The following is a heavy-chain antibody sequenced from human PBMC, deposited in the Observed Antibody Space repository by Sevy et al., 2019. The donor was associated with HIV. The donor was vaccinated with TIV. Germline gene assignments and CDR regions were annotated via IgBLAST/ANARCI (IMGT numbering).Heavy chain of an antibody. V-gene: IGHV4-59*01. CDR3: ARAPPVRSGDDSLNWFDP. J-gene: IGHJ5*02. CDR2: IHYSGST. D-gene: IGHD5-12*01. Sequence: ETLSLTCSVSGGPISSYYWSWIRQPPGKRLEWIGYIHYSGSTNYNPSLNSRLTISVDTSKNQFSLRLTSVTAADTAVYHCARAPPVRSGDDSLNWFDPWGQGILVTVSS. CDR1: GGPISSYY.